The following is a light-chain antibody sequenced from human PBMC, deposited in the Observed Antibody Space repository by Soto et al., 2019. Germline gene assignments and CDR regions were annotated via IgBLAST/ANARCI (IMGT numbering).Light chain of an antibody. CDR1: QSVSSY. CDR3: QHRSNWLA. CDR2: DAS. Sequence: EIVLTQSPATLSLSPGERATLSCRASQSVSSYLAWYQQKPGQAPRLLISDASTRATGIPARFSGSGSGTDFTLTITSLEPEDFAVYYCQHRSNWLAFGGGTEVEIK. J-gene: IGKJ4*01. V-gene: IGKV3-11*01.